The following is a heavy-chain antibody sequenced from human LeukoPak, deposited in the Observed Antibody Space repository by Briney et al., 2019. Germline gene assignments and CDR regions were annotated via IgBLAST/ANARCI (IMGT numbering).Heavy chain of an antibody. CDR2: ISAYNGNT. D-gene: IGHD5-18*01. J-gene: IGHJ4*02. CDR1: GYTFTSYG. Sequence: ASVKVSFKASGYTFTSYGISWVGQAPGPGLEGMGWISAYNGNTNYSQKLQGRVTMTTDTSTSTAYMELRSLRSDDTAVYYCARCNRGYSARLCLGYWGQGTLVTVSS. CDR3: ARCNRGYSARLCLGY. V-gene: IGHV1-18*01.